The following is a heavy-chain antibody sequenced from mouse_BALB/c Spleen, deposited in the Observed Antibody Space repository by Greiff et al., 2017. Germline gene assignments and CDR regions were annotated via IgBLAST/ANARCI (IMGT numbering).Heavy chain of an antibody. J-gene: IGHJ4*01. CDR3: ARSGGRYYYAMDY. Sequence: EVQRVESGAELVKPGASVKLSCTASGFNIKDTYMHWVKQRPEQGLEWIGRIDPANGNTKYDPKFQGKATITADTSSNTAYLQLSSLTSEDSAVYFCARSGGRYYYAMDYWGQGTSVTVSS. CDR1: GFNIKDTY. D-gene: IGHD1-1*01. V-gene: IGHV14-3*02. CDR2: IDPANGNT.